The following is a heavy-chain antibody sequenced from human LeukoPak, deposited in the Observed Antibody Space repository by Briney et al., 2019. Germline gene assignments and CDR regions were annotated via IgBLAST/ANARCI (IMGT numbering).Heavy chain of an antibody. J-gene: IGHJ3*02. CDR2: INPTGGST. CDR3: ARVMYDTTGYHPRTHAFDI. CDR1: GYTFISYY. D-gene: IGHD3-22*01. V-gene: IGHV1-46*01. Sequence: ASVKVSCKACGYTFISYYRHWVRQPPGQERQGMVRINPTGGSTSYAQKFQRGVTMTRDMSSSTVHMELSSLRSADTPVYYCARVMYDTTGYHPRTHAFDIWGPGTMVTVSS.